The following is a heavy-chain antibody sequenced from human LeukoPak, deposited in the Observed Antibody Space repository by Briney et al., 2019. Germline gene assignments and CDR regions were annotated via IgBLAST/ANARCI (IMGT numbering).Heavy chain of an antibody. D-gene: IGHD4-23*01. CDR3: AREGAGIRWSYYYYYMDV. V-gene: IGHV7-4-1*02. Sequence: ASVKVSCKASGYTFTSYGISWVRQAPGQGLEWMGWINTNTGNPTYAQGFTGRFVFSLDTSVSTAYLQISSLKAEDTAVYYCAREGAGIRWSYYYYYMDVWGKGTTVTVSS. J-gene: IGHJ6*03. CDR1: GYTFTSYG. CDR2: INTNTGNP.